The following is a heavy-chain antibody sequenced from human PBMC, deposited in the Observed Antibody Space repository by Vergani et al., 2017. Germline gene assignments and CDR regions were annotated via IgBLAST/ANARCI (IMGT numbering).Heavy chain of an antibody. D-gene: IGHD3-22*01. J-gene: IGHJ3*02. CDR3: AREPLRTYDSSGYYFHDSFDI. CDR1: GFTFSTYS. V-gene: IGHV3-48*01. Sequence: EVQLVESGGGMVQPGGSLRLSCVGSGFTFSTYSMNWVRQAPGKGLEWVSYISTDSSTTYYGDSVKDRITISRDNAKNSLYLQMNSLRADDTAVYFCAREPLRTYDSSGYYFHDSFDIWGQGTMVTVSS. CDR2: ISTDSSTT.